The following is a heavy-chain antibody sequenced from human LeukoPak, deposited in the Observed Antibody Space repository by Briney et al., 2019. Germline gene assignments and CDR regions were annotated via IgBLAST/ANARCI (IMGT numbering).Heavy chain of an antibody. D-gene: IGHD6-13*01. CDR2: IKQDGSEK. Sequence: PGGSLRLSCAASGFTFSSYWMSWVRQAPGRGLEWVANIKQDGSEKYYVDSVNGRFTISRDNAKNSLYLQMNSLRAEDTAVYYCAREISSWYRTEGRFDPWGQGTLVTVSS. V-gene: IGHV3-7*01. J-gene: IGHJ5*02. CDR1: GFTFSSYW. CDR3: AREISSWYRTEGRFDP.